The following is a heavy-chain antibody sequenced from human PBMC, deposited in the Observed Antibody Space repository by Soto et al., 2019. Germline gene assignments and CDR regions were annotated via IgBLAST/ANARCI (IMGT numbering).Heavy chain of an antibody. J-gene: IGHJ4*02. D-gene: IGHD3-3*01. Sequence: GGSLRLSCSASGFTFSSYAMHWVRQAPGKGLEYVSAISSNGGSTYYADSVKGRFTISRDNSKNTLYLQMSSLRAEDTAVYYCVKAIYYDFWSGYFDYWGQGTLVTVSS. CDR3: VKAIYYDFWSGYFDY. CDR1: GFTFSSYA. CDR2: ISSNGGST. V-gene: IGHV3-64D*08.